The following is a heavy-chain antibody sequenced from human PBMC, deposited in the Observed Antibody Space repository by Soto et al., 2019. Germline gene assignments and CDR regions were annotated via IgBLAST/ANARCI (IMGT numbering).Heavy chain of an antibody. J-gene: IGHJ5*02. CDR2: IYYSGST. CDR1: GGSISSYY. V-gene: IGHV4-59*01. Sequence: SETLSLTCTVSGGSISSYYWSWIRQPPGKGLERIGYIYYSGSTNYNPSLKSRVTISVDTSKNQFSLKLSSVTAADTAVYYCARLPKRAGWFDPWGQGTLVTVSS. CDR3: ARLPKRAGWFDP.